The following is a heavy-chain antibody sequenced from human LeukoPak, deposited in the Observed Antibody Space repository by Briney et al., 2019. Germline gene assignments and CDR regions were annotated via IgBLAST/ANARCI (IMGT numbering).Heavy chain of an antibody. CDR1: GGSFSSFA. CDR2: IIPLFGPA. J-gene: IGHJ3*01. Sequence: SVKVSCKTSGGSFSSFAINWVRHAPGQGLEWMGGIIPLFGPANYAQKFQGRVTIIPDASTNTVYMELSSLRSEDTAFYYCARGGAFDVWGHGTLVTVSS. V-gene: IGHV1-69*13. CDR3: ARGGAFDV.